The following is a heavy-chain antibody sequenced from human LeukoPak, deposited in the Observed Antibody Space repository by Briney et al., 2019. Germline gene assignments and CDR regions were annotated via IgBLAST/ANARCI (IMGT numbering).Heavy chain of an antibody. CDR3: ARGLDYYDSSGFNY. Sequence: PSQTLSLTCTVSGGSISSGDYYWSWIRQPPGKGLEWIGYIYYSGCTYYNPSLKSRVTISVDTSKNQFSLKLSSVTAADTAVYYCARGLDYYDSSGFNYWGQGTLVTVSS. CDR1: GGSISSGDYY. D-gene: IGHD3-22*01. J-gene: IGHJ4*02. V-gene: IGHV4-30-4*01. CDR2: IYYSGCT.